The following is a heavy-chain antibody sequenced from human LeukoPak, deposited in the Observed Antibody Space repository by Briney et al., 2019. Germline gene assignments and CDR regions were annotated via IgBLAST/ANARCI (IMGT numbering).Heavy chain of an antibody. D-gene: IGHD3-10*01. CDR2: TNRRGDIT. J-gene: IGHJ4*02. CDR1: GYTFGDYG. Sequence: GGPLRLSCAASGYTFGDYGMSWVRQVPGKGLEWVSGTNRRGDITGYADFVKGRFTISRDNAKNSLYLQMNSLRAEDTALYYCARTRYGSGSYFYYWGQGTLVTVSS. CDR3: ARTRYGSGSYFYY. V-gene: IGHV3-20*04.